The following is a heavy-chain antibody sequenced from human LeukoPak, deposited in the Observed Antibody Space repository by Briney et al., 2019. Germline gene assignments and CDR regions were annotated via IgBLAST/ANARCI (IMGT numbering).Heavy chain of an antibody. J-gene: IGHJ4*02. Sequence: PGGSLRLSCAASGFTSSDYYMSWIRQAPGKGLEWVSYISSSGSTIYYADSVKGRFTISRDNSKNTLYLQMNSLRAEDTAVYYCARRHTPDDYGGNFHVDEYYFDYWGQGTLVTVSS. CDR1: GFTSSDYY. V-gene: IGHV3-11*04. CDR3: ARRHTPDDYGGNFHVDEYYFDY. CDR2: ISSSGSTI. D-gene: IGHD4-23*01.